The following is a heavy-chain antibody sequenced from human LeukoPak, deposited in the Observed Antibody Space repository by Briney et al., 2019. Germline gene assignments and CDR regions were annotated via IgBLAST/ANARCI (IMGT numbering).Heavy chain of an antibody. V-gene: IGHV6-1*01. Sequence: SQTLSLTCAISGDIFSSNSAAWNWIRQSPSRGLEWLGRTYYRSNLYNDYAVSVKSRITINPDTSKNQFSLQLNSVTPEDTAVYYCAREGEQWLAYYFDYWGQGTLVTVSS. CDR2: TYYRSNLYN. D-gene: IGHD6-19*01. J-gene: IGHJ4*02. CDR1: GDIFSSNSAA. CDR3: AREGEQWLAYYFDY.